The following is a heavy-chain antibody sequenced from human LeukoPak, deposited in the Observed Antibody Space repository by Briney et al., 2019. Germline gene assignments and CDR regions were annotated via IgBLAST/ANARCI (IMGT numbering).Heavy chain of an antibody. Sequence: SETLSLTCTVSGGSISSYYWSWIRQPPGKGLEWIGYIYYSGSTNYNPSPKSRVTISVDTSKNQFSLKLSSVTAADTAVYYCARSIYGRGYYYYMDVWGKGTTVTVSS. D-gene: IGHD3-10*02. CDR2: IYYSGST. CDR3: ARSIYGRGYYYYMDV. CDR1: GGSISSYY. V-gene: IGHV4-59*01. J-gene: IGHJ6*03.